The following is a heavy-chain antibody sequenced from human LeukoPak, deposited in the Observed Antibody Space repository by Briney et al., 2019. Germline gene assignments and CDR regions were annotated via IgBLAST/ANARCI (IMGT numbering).Heavy chain of an antibody. CDR2: ISGGGRTT. V-gene: IGHV3-23*01. D-gene: IGHD5-18*01. CDR1: GFVFTNHA. CDR3: AKNFMVKRYTDS. Sequence: PGGSLRLSCAASGFVFTNHAMSWVRQAPGRGLEWVSVISGGGRTTEYADSVKGRFTVSRDISQNTVSLQMNSLRVEDTGIYYCAKNFMVKRYTDSWGQGTQVTVSS. J-gene: IGHJ4*02.